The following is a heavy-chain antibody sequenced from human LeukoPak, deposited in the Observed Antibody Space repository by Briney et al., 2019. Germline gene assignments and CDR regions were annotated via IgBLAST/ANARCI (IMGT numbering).Heavy chain of an antibody. J-gene: IGHJ4*02. V-gene: IGHV1-8*03. CDR3: ARGGLGAVAGTDY. Sequence: ASVKVSCKASGYTFTSYDINWVRQATGQGLEWMGWVNPNSGNTGYAQKFQGRVTITRNTSISTAYMELRSLRSDDTAVYYCARGGLGAVAGTDYWGQGTLVTVSS. CDR1: GYTFTSYD. CDR2: VNPNSGNT. D-gene: IGHD6-19*01.